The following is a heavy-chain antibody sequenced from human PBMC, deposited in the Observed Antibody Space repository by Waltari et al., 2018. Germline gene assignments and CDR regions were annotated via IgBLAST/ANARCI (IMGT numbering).Heavy chain of an antibody. J-gene: IGHJ6*02. D-gene: IGHD2-15*01. Sequence: QVQLVQSGAEVKKPGSSVKVSCKASGGNFSSYAISWVRQAPGQGLEWMGRIIPILWIANHAQKFTGRVTITADKSTGTAYMELGSRRSEDTAVYYCAGVSSAPPDYHYYYGMDVWGQGTTVTVSS. CDR3: AGVSSAPPDYHYYYGMDV. V-gene: IGHV1-69*04. CDR1: GGNFSSYA. CDR2: IIPILWIA.